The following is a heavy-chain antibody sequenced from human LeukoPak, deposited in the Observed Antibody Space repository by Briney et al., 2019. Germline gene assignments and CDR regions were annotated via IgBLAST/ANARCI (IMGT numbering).Heavy chain of an antibody. CDR2: IYYSGST. D-gene: IGHD3-3*01. V-gene: IGHV4-59*12. J-gene: IGHJ4*02. CDR3: ARGRITTFGVVNFDY. Sequence: SETLSLTCTVSGGSISSYYWSWIRQPPGKGLEWIGYIYYSGSTNYNPSLKSRVTISVDTSKNQFSLKLSSVTAADTAVYYCARGRITTFGVVNFDYWGQGTLVTVSS. CDR1: GGSISSYY.